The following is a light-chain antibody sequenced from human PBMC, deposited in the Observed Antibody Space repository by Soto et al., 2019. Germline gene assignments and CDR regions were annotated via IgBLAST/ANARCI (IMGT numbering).Light chain of an antibody. Sequence: EILMTQSPATLSVSPGDSASLSCRASRSVDTDLAWYQQKPGQAPRLLVFATSARATGVPDRFRGSRSGTDFTLTISSLQPDDFATYYCQHYNSYSEAFGQGTKVDIK. CDR3: QHYNSYSEA. CDR1: RSVDTD. CDR2: ATS. J-gene: IGKJ1*01. V-gene: IGKV3-15*01.